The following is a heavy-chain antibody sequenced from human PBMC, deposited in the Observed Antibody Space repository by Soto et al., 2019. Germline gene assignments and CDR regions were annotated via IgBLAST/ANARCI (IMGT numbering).Heavy chain of an antibody. Sequence: ASVKVSCKASGYTFTNYAMHWVRQAPGQRLEWMGWINAGNGNTKYSQKFQGRVTITRDTSASTAYMELSSLRSEDTAVYYCARVSGYYLPDYWGQGLLVTVSP. CDR2: INAGNGNT. CDR1: GYTFTNYA. CDR3: ARVSGYYLPDY. J-gene: IGHJ4*02. D-gene: IGHD5-12*01. V-gene: IGHV1-3*01.